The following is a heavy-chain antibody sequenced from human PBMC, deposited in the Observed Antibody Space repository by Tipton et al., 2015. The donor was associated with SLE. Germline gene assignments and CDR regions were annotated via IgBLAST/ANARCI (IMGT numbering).Heavy chain of an antibody. Sequence: VQLVQSGAEVKKPGESLKISCRGSGFIFRNYLIAWVRQMPGRGLEWMGVIYNINSHTTYSPSFEGQVTISADESISTAYLQWNSLKASDTGIYYCARSSFEVVAGVSQFRRDDVFDLWGQGTKVTVS. J-gene: IGHJ3*01. CDR3: ARSSFEVVAGVSQFRRDDVFDL. CDR1: GFIFRNYL. D-gene: IGHD3-22*01. CDR2: IYNINSHT. V-gene: IGHV5-51*03.